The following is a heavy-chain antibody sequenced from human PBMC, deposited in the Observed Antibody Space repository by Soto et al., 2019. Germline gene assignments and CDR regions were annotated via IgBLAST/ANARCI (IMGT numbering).Heavy chain of an antibody. D-gene: IGHD3-22*01. Sequence: SVKVSCKASGYTFTSYAISWVRQAPGQGLEWMGGIIPIFGTANYAQKFQGRVTITADESTSTAYMELSSLRSEDTAVYYCARESRGLIVVTLEAYYYYGMDVWGQGTTVTVSS. CDR2: IIPIFGTA. CDR1: GYTFTSYA. V-gene: IGHV1-69*13. J-gene: IGHJ6*02. CDR3: ARESRGLIVVTLEAYYYYGMDV.